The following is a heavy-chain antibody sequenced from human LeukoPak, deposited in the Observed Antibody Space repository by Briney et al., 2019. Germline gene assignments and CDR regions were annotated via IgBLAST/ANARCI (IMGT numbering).Heavy chain of an antibody. J-gene: IGHJ4*02. CDR2: ISSSSSAI. Sequence: GGSLRLSCAASGFTFSSYSMNWVRQAPGKGLEWVSYISSSSSAIYYADSVKGRFTISRDNAKNSLYLQMNSLRAEDTAAYYCAREDPGFGSSSIFDYWGQGTLVTVSS. D-gene: IGHD6-6*01. CDR1: GFTFSSYS. V-gene: IGHV3-48*01. CDR3: AREDPGFGSSSIFDY.